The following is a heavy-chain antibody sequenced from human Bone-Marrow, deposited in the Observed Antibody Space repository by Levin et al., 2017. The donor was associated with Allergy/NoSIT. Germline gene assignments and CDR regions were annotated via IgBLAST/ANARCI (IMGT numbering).Heavy chain of an antibody. D-gene: IGHD5-18*01. CDR1: GFTLTNYA. CDR3: VKDTGGYTRESYYNGMDV. CDR2: ISGSGGSA. V-gene: IGHV3-23*01. Sequence: PGGSLRLSCVASGFTLTNYAMSWVRQAPGKGLEWVSVISGSGGSAFYADSVTGRFSISRDNPQKTIYLEMNSLRAEDTAIYYCVKDTGGYTRESYYNGMDVWGQGTTVTVS. J-gene: IGHJ6*02.